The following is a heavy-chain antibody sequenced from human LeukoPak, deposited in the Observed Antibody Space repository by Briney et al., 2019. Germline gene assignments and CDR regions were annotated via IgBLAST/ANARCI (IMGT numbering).Heavy chain of an antibody. CDR3: ARDPGYYFDY. CDR2: IYHSGST. V-gene: IGHV4-38-2*02. J-gene: IGHJ4*02. D-gene: IGHD3-10*01. Sequence: SETLSLTCTVSGYSISSGYYWGWIRQPPGKGLEWIGSIYHSGSTYYNPSPKSRVTISVDTSKNQFSLKLSSVTAADTAVYYCARDPGYYFDYWGQGTLVTVSS. CDR1: GYSISSGYY.